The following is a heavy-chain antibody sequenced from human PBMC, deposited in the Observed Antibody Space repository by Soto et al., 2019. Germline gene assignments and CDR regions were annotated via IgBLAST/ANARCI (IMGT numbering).Heavy chain of an antibody. V-gene: IGHV3-74*01. Sequence: GGSLRLSCAASGFTFSSYWMHWVRQAPGKGLVRVSRINSDGSSTSYADSVKGRFTISRDNAKNTLYLQMNSLRAEDTAVYYCARDPHYFYDSTGYYDYWGQGTLVTVSS. CDR2: INSDGSST. J-gene: IGHJ4*02. D-gene: IGHD3-22*01. CDR3: ARDPHYFYDSTGYYDY. CDR1: GFTFSSYW.